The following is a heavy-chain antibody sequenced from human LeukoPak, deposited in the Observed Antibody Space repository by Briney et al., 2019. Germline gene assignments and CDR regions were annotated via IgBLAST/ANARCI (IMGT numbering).Heavy chain of an antibody. CDR3: ARWDDLGYSYGSSLAGYYGMDV. V-gene: IGHV4-59*01. J-gene: IGHJ6*02. Sequence: KTSETLSLTCTVSGGSISSYYWSWIRQPPGKGLEWIGYIYYSGSTNYNPSLKSRVTISVDTSKNQFSLKLSSVTAADTAVYYCARWDDLGYSYGSSLAGYYGMDVWGQGTTVTVSS. CDR2: IYYSGST. D-gene: IGHD5-18*01. CDR1: GGSISSYY.